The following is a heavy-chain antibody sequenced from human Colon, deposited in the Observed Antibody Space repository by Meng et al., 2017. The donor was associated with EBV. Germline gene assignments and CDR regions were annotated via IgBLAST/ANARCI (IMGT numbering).Heavy chain of an antibody. J-gene: IGHJ4*02. CDR1: GYTFTNYG. D-gene: IGHD1-26*01. CDR3: ARVEVGITSGDY. Sequence: QAQLVQSGGEVKKPGASVKVSCKASGYTFTNYGITWVRQAPGQELEWMGWINAYNGDTNYAQTLQGRVTMTTDTSTSTAYMELRSLRSDDTAVYYCARVEVGITSGDYWGQGTPVTVSS. CDR2: INAYNGDT. V-gene: IGHV1-18*01.